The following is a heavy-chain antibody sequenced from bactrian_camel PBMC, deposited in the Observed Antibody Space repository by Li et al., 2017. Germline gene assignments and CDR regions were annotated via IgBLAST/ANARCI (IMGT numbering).Heavy chain of an antibody. Sequence: HVQLVESGGGSVQAGGSLRLSCAASGFAFSRYDMKWYRQAPGKGLEWVSTVSSSGGSTNYADSVRGRFTISKDDAKNTLYLEMNSLKSEDTAMYFCAVVHGGSWYRCRFADYNHWGRGTQVTVS. V-gene: IGHV3S1*01. CDR1: GFAFSRYD. J-gene: IGHJ4*01. CDR2: VSSSGGST. D-gene: IGHD6*01. CDR3: AVVHGGSWYRCRFADYNH.